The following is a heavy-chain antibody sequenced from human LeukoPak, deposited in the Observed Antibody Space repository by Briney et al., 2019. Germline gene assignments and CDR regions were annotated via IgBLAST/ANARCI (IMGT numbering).Heavy chain of an antibody. CDR1: GFTFSSYG. CDR3: AKANVKYCSGGSCFDAFDI. Sequence: PGGSLRLSCAASGFTFSSYGMHWVRQAPGKGLEWVAVISYDGSNKYYADSVKGRFTISRDNSKNTLYLQMNSLRAEDTAVYYCAKANVKYCSGGSCFDAFDIWGQGTMVTVSS. V-gene: IGHV3-30*18. CDR2: ISYDGSNK. D-gene: IGHD2-15*01. J-gene: IGHJ3*02.